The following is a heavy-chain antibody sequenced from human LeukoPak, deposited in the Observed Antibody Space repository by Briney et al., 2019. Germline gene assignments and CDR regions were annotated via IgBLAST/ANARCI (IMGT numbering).Heavy chain of an antibody. V-gene: IGHV1-69*13. Sequence: ASVKVSCKASGGTFSSDAIIWVRQAPGQGLEWMGGIIPIFGSATYAQNFQGRVTITADESTSTAYMELSSLRSEDTAVYYCARAQTYGDSRLLLDYWGQGTLVTVSS. J-gene: IGHJ4*02. CDR2: IIPIFGSA. D-gene: IGHD2-21*02. CDR1: GGTFSSDA. CDR3: ARAQTYGDSRLLLDY.